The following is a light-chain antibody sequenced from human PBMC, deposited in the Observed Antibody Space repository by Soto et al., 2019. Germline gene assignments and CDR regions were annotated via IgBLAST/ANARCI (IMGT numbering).Light chain of an antibody. CDR2: AAS. Sequence: AIQMTQSPSSLSASVGDRVTITCRASQGIRNDLGWYQQKPGKAPKLLIYAASTLQSGVPSRFGGSGSGSDFTLTISSLQPEDFATYYCLQDYNYPFTFGQGTKLEIK. V-gene: IGKV1-6*01. CDR3: LQDYNYPFT. CDR1: QGIRND. J-gene: IGKJ2*01.